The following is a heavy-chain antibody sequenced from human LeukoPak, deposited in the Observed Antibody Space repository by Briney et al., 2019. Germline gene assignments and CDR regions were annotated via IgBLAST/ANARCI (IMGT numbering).Heavy chain of an antibody. CDR1: GYSISSGYY. V-gene: IGHV4-38-2*02. D-gene: IGHD2-2*01. Sequence: SETLPLTCTVSGYSISSGYYWGWIRQPPGKGLEWIGSIYHSGSTYYNPSLKSRVTISVDTSKNQFSLKLSSVTAADTAVYYCARLYCSSTSCYGDYWGQGTLVTVSS. CDR3: ARLYCSSTSCYGDY. J-gene: IGHJ4*02. CDR2: IYHSGST.